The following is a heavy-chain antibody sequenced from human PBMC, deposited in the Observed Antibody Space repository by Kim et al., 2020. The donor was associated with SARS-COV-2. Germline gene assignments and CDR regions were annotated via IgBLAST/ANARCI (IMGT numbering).Heavy chain of an antibody. CDR3: ATRTSYCGGDCYYFDY. CDR1: GFTFSSYA. CDR2: ITGTGDST. J-gene: IGHJ4*02. Sequence: GGSLRLSCAASGFTFSSYAMSWVRQAPGKGLEWVSAITGTGDSTYYADSVKGRFTISRDNSKSTLYLQMSSLRAEDTAVYYCATRTSYCGGDCYYFDYWGQGTLVSV. V-gene: IGHV3-23*01. D-gene: IGHD2-21*02.